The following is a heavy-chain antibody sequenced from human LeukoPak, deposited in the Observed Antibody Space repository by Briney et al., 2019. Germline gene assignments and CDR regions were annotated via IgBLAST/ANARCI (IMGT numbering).Heavy chain of an antibody. D-gene: IGHD6-19*01. CDR1: GGSISSYY. Sequence: PSETLSLTCTVSGGSISSYYWSWIRQPPGKGLEWVGYIYYSGSTNYNPSLKSRVTISVDTSKNQFSLKLSSVTAADTAVYYCARGDDSSGWYQLYCYFDLWGRGTLVTVSS. CDR3: ARGDDSSGWYQLYCYFDL. J-gene: IGHJ2*01. CDR2: IYYSGST. V-gene: IGHV4-59*01.